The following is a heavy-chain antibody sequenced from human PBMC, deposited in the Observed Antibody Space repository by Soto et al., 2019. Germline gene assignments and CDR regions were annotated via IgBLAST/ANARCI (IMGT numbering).Heavy chain of an antibody. V-gene: IGHV4-34*01. J-gene: IGHJ2*01. CDR2: INDRGSI. CDR1: GGSFSGYY. Sequence: QVQLQQWGAGPLRPLETLSLTCGVSGGSFSGYYWAWIRQSPGKGLEWIGEINDRGSINYNPSLKSRVSISVDTSKNHYSLTLRSVTAADTAVYYCARESHDILTGPPWVWYFDLWGRGTLVTV. CDR3: ARESHDILTGPPWVWYFDL. D-gene: IGHD3-9*01.